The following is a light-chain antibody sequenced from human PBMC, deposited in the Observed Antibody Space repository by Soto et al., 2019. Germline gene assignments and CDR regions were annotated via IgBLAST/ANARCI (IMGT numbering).Light chain of an antibody. CDR2: GAS. CDR1: QSVSSN. V-gene: IGKV3-15*01. J-gene: IGKJ1*01. Sequence: EIAMTQSPATLSVSPGERATLSCRASQSVSSNLAWYQQKPGQAPRLLVYGASTRPTGIPTRFSGSGSGTEFTLTISSLQSEDFAVYYCQQYNNWPLWTFGQGTKVEIK. CDR3: QQYNNWPLWT.